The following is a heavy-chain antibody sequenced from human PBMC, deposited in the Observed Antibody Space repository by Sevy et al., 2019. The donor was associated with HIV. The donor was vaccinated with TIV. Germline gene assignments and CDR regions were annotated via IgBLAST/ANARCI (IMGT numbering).Heavy chain of an antibody. CDR1: GFIFSSYE. Sequence: GESLKISCAASGFIFSSYEMNWVRQAPGKGLEWVSYISSSGRTKNYADSVKGRFTISRDNAKNSLYLQINSLRVEDTAVYYCARVPYWGQGTLVTVSS. V-gene: IGHV3-48*03. D-gene: IGHD1-1*01. CDR2: ISSSGRTK. CDR3: ARVPY. J-gene: IGHJ4*02.